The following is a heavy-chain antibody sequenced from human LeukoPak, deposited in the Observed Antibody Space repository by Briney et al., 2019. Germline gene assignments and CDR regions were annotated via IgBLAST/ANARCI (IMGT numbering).Heavy chain of an antibody. Sequence: GGSLRLSCAASGFTFSSYAMSWVRQAPGKGLEWVSAISGSGGSTYYADSVKGRFTISRDNSKNTLYLQMNSLRAEDTAVYYCAKAMTYDYSNYYYYYYMDVWDKGTTVTVFS. CDR1: GFTFSSYA. CDR2: ISGSGGST. CDR3: AKAMTYDYSNYYYYYYMDV. J-gene: IGHJ6*03. V-gene: IGHV3-23*01. D-gene: IGHD4-11*01.